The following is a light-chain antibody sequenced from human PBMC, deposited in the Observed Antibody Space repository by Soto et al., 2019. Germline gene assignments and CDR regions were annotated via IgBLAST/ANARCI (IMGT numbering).Light chain of an antibody. CDR2: EVI. Sequence: QSVLTQPASVSGSPGQSITISCTGTSSDVGSYNLVSWYQQHPGKAPKLMIYEVIKRPSGVSNRFSASKSGNTASLTISWLQAEDEADYYCYSYAGSTTYVFGTGTKLTVL. CDR1: SSDVGSYNL. V-gene: IGLV2-23*02. CDR3: YSYAGSTTYV. J-gene: IGLJ1*01.